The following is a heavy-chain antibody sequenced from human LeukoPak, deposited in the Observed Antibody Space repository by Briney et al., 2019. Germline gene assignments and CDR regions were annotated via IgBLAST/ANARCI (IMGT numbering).Heavy chain of an antibody. Sequence: GGSLRLSCATSGFTFSSNYMSWVRQAPGKGLEWVSVIYSGGSTYYADSVKGRFTISRDNSKNTLYLQMNSLRAEDTAVYYCAREGSDSSGYYPAYYFDYWGQGTLVTVSS. CDR1: GFTFSSNY. CDR3: AREGSDSSGYYPAYYFDY. CDR2: IYSGGST. J-gene: IGHJ4*02. D-gene: IGHD3-22*01. V-gene: IGHV3-53*01.